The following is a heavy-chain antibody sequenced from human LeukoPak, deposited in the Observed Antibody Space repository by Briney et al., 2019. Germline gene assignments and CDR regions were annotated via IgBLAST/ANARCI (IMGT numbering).Heavy chain of an antibody. V-gene: IGHV4-59*08. Sequence: SETLSLTCTVSGGSISSYYWSWIRQPPGKGLEWIWYIYYSGSTNYNPSLKSRVTISVDTSKNQFSLKLSSVTAADTAVYYCARQGIAVAGTRHYYYYGMDVWGQGTTVTVSS. CDR2: IYYSGST. D-gene: IGHD6-19*01. J-gene: IGHJ6*02. CDR1: GGSISSYY. CDR3: ARQGIAVAGTRHYYYYGMDV.